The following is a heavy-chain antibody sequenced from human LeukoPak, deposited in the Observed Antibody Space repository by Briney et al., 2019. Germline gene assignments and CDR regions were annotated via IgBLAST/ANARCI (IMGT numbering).Heavy chain of an antibody. CDR3: ARDGNWFDP. CDR1: GYIFAHNG. J-gene: IGHJ5*02. V-gene: IGHV1-3*01. Sequence: ASVQVSCKTSGYIFAHNGISWVRQAPGQRLEWMGWINAGNGNTKYSQKFQGRVTITRDTSASTAYMELSSLRSEDTAVYYCARDGNWFDPWGQGTLVTVSS. CDR2: INAGNGNT.